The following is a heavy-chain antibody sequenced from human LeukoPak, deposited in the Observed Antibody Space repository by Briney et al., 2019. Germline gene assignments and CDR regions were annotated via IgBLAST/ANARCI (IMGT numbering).Heavy chain of an antibody. Sequence: ASVKVSCKASGYTFTSYYMHWVRQAPGQGLEWMGIINPSGGSTSYAQKFQGRVTMTRDTSTSTVYMELSSLRSEDTAVYYCARAQGVQLWLRHFDYWGQGTLVTVSS. CDR3: ARAQGVQLWLRHFDY. V-gene: IGHV1-46*01. J-gene: IGHJ4*02. D-gene: IGHD5-18*01. CDR2: INPSGGST. CDR1: GYTFTSYY.